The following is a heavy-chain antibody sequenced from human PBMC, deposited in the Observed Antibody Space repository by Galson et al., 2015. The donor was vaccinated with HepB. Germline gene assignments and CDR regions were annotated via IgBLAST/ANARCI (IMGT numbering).Heavy chain of an antibody. CDR2: IIPIFGTA. J-gene: IGHJ4*02. CDR1: GGTFSSYA. CDR3: ARDAPSDYYDSSGYYWSLCY. D-gene: IGHD3-22*01. V-gene: IGHV1-69*01. Sequence: SCAASGGTFSSYAISWVRQAPGQGLEWMGGIIPIFGTANYAQKFQGRVTITANESTSTAYMELSSLRSKDTAVYYCARDAPSDYYDSSGYYWSLCYWGQGTLVTVSS.